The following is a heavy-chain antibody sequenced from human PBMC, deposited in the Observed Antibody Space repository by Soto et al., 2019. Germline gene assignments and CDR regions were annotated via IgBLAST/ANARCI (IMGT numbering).Heavy chain of an antibody. CDR2: IYHSGST. J-gene: IGHJ4*02. Sequence: SETLSLTCTVSGGSISSYYWSWSRQPPGKGLEWIGYIYHSGSTNYNPSLKSRVTISVDTSKNQFSLKLSSVTAADTAVYYCASQGDYYDSSGYHEWGQGTLVTVSS. D-gene: IGHD3-22*01. CDR3: ASQGDYYDSSGYHE. CDR1: GGSISSYY. V-gene: IGHV4-59*01.